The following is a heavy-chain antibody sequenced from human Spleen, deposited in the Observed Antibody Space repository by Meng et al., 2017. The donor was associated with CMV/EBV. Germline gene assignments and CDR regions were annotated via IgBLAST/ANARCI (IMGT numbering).Heavy chain of an antibody. CDR2: IYYSGST. CDR1: GGSISSSSYY. D-gene: IGHD1-26*01. CDR3: ARVLVGAIDY. Sequence: QLQVQESGTGLVKASETLSPTCTGSGGSISSSSYYWGWYRQPPGKGLEWIGSIYYSGSTYYNPSLKSRVTISVDTSKNQFSLKLSSVTAADTAVYYCARVLVGAIDYWGQGTLVTVSS. J-gene: IGHJ4*02. V-gene: IGHV4-39*07.